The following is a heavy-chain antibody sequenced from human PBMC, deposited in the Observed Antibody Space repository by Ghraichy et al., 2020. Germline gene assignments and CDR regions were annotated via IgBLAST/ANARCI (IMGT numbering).Heavy chain of an antibody. D-gene: IGHD5-12*01. V-gene: IGHV1-46*01. Sequence: ASVKVSCMASGYTFTSFYVHWVRQAPGQGLEWMGIINPSGGSTTYAQKFQGRVTLTRDTSTSTVYMELSSLRSEDTAVYYCARLHSGYDLLHIDYWGQGTLVTVSS. CDR2: INPSGGST. J-gene: IGHJ4*02. CDR1: GYTFTSFY. CDR3: ARLHSGYDLLHIDY.